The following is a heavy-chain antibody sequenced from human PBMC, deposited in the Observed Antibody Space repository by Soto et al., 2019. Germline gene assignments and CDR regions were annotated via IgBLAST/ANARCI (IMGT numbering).Heavy chain of an antibody. CDR1: RFDFRSYC. D-gene: IGHD6-13*01. Sequence: GGSLNLYCATIRFDFRSYCRKWVSEATGQGLEWVAVISYDGSNKYYADSVKGRFTISRDNSKNTLYLQMNSLRAEDTAVYYCAKVPGPYQSSSSWLDYWGQGTLVTVSS. CDR2: ISYDGSNK. J-gene: IGHJ4*02. CDR3: AKVPGPYQSSSSWLDY. V-gene: IGHV3-30*18.